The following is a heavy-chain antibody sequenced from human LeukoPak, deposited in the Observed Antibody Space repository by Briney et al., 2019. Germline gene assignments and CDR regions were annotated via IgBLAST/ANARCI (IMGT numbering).Heavy chain of an antibody. CDR2: ISYSGST. CDR3: ARQTGGSYLAFDI. CDR1: GGSISSYY. Sequence: SETLSLTCTVSGGSISSYYWSWIRQPPGKGLEWIGYISYSGSTYYNPSLKSRVTISVDRSKNQFSLKLSSVTAADTAVYYCARQTGGSYLAFDIWGQGTMVTVSS. J-gene: IGHJ3*02. V-gene: IGHV4-59*08. D-gene: IGHD1-26*01.